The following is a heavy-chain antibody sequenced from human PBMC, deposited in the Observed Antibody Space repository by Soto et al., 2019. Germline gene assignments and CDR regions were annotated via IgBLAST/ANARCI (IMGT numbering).Heavy chain of an antibody. J-gene: IGHJ6*02. CDR1: GLSLTTSGVG. D-gene: IGHD3-10*01. V-gene: IGHV2-5*02. CDR3: SQGGSGSYYGMDV. Sequence: SGPTLVNPTQTLTLTCTFSGLSLTTSGVGVSWIRQPPGKALEWLAVIYWDNDKRFSPSLKTRLTITRDTSKNQVILTMTNMDPGDTGTYYCSQGGSGSYYGMDVGGQGT. CDR2: IYWDNDK.